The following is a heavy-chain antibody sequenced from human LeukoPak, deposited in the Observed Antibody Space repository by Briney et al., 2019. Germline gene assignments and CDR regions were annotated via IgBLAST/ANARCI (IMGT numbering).Heavy chain of an antibody. V-gene: IGHV4-59*01. D-gene: IGHD4-17*01. J-gene: IGHJ4*02. CDR2: IYHSGST. CDR1: GGSISTYY. CDR3: ARGGDYARPIGY. Sequence: SETLSLTCTLSGGSISTYYWSWIRQPPGKGLEWIGYIYHSGSTNYNPSLKSRVTISVDTSKNQFSLKLSSVTAADTTVYYCARGGDYARPIGYWGQGALVTVSS.